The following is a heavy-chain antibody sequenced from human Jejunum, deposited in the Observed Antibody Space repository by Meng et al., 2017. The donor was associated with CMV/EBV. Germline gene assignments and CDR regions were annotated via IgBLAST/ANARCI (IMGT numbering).Heavy chain of an antibody. D-gene: IGHD2-8*01. CDR2: IDHSGNT. V-gene: IGHV4-34*01. Sequence: SWIRQSPQKGLEWIGEIDHSGNTNYNPSLQNRVFISIDTSKKQISLNLTSVTAADTAIYYCARDRYCHNGVCYASPPPYYYAMGVWGQGTTVTVSS. J-gene: IGHJ6*02. CDR3: ARDRYCHNGVCYASPPPYYYAMGV.